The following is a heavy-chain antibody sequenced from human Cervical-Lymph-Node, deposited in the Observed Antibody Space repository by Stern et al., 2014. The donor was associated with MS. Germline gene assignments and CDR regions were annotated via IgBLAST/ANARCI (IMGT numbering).Heavy chain of an antibody. J-gene: IGHJ5*02. CDR3: ARGRTVTPGRFDP. CDR1: GGSFSGYY. V-gene: IGHV4-34*01. D-gene: IGHD4-17*01. CDR2: INHSGST. Sequence: QVQLQQWGAGLLKPSETLSLTCAVYGGSFSGYYWSWIRQPPGKGLEWIGEINHSGSTNYNPSLKSRVTISVDTSKNQFSLKLSSVTAADTAVYYCARGRTVTPGRFDPWGQGTLVTVSS.